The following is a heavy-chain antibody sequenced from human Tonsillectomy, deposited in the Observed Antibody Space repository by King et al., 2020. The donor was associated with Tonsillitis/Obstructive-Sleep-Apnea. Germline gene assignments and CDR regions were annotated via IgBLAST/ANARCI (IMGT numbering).Heavy chain of an antibody. V-gene: IGHV3-64*03. CDR2: ISRNGGST. CDR1: GLTFSSYA. Sequence: VQLVESGGGLVQPGGSLRLSCSASGLTFSSYAMHWVRQAPGKGLEYVSGISRNGGSTYYADSVKDRFTFSRDNSNNTLYIQMSSLRAEDTAVYYCVKDVYPIIVGAFTFDYWGQGTLVTVSS. D-gene: IGHD3-22*01. CDR3: VKDVYPIIVGAFTFDY. J-gene: IGHJ4*02.